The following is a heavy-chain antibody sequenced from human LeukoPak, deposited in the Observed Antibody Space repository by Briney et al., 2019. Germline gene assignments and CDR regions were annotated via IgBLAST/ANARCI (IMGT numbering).Heavy chain of an antibody. CDR1: GFTFSTYA. J-gene: IGHJ3*02. CDR2: IYSGGST. D-gene: IGHD3/OR15-3a*01. V-gene: IGHV3-66*01. CDR3: ARYGLGAHAFDI. Sequence: GGSLRLSCAASGFTFSTYAMNWVRQAPGKGLEWVSVIYSGGSTYYADSVKGRFTISRDNSKNTLYLQMNSLRAEDTAVYYCARYGLGAHAFDIWGQGTMVTVSS.